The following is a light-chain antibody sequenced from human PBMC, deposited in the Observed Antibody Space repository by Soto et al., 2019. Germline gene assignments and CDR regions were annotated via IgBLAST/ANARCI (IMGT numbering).Light chain of an antibody. V-gene: IGKV3-20*01. CDR3: QQYVTSPLT. CDR2: GAS. J-gene: IGKJ4*01. Sequence: PGESATLSCTASQSVRRNSLAWYQQKPGQAPRLLMFGASGRANGTPPRFSGRGSGTDFTLTISRLEPEDFAVYYCQQYVTSPLTFGGGTKVHI. CDR1: QSVRRNS.